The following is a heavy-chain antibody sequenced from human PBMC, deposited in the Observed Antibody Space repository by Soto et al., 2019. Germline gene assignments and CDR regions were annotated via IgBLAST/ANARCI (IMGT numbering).Heavy chain of an antibody. CDR3: VRALESSGYYFDY. J-gene: IGHJ4*02. V-gene: IGHV3-33*01. CDR2: IWYDGSNK. Sequence: PGGSLRLSCAASGFTFSSYGMHWVRQAPGKGLEWVAVIWYDGSNKYYADSVKGRFTISRDNSKNTLYLQMNSLRAEDTAVYYCVRALESSGYYFDYRGQGTLVTVSS. D-gene: IGHD3-22*01. CDR1: GFTFSSYG.